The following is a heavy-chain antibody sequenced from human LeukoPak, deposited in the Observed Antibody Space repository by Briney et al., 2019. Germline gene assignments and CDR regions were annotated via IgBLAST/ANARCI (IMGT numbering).Heavy chain of an antibody. CDR3: AKDPSFRPGYFDY. CDR1: GFTFSSYG. CDR2: IRYDGSNK. J-gene: IGHJ4*02. V-gene: IGHV3-30*02. Sequence: GGSLRLSCAASGFTFSSYGMHWVRQAPGKGLEWVAFIRYDGSNKYYADSVKGRFIISRDNSKNTLYLQMNSLRAEDTAVYYCAKDPSFRPGYFDYWGQGTLVTVSS.